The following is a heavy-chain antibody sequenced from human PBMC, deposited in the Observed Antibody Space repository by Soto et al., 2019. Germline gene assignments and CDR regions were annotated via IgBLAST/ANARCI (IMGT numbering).Heavy chain of an antibody. CDR3: ARSAGYSSGLYVRDHTQLNWIDP. J-gene: IGHJ5*02. CDR2: IYYSGST. Sequence: PSETLSLTCTVSGGSISSYYWSWIRQPPGKGLEWIGYIYYSGSTNYNPSLKSRVTISVDTFKNQFSLKLSSVTAADTAVYYCARSAGYSSGLYVRDHTQLNWIDPWGQGTLVTVSS. V-gene: IGHV4-59*08. D-gene: IGHD6-19*01. CDR1: GGSISSYY.